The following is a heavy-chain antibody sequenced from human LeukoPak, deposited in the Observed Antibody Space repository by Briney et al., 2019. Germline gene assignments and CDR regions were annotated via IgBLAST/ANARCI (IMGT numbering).Heavy chain of an antibody. CDR2: IRYDGSNK. Sequence: GGSLRLSCAASGFTFSSYGMHWVRQAPGKGLEWVAFIRYDGSNKYYADSVKGRFTISRDNSKNTLYLQMNSLRAEDTAVYYCAKDQEAAAGTGSLDYWGQGTLVTVSS. J-gene: IGHJ4*02. CDR3: AKDQEAAAGTGSLDY. CDR1: GFTFSSYG. V-gene: IGHV3-30*02. D-gene: IGHD6-13*01.